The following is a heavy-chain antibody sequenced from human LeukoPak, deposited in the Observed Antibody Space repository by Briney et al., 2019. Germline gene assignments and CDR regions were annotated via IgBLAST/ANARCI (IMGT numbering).Heavy chain of an antibody. CDR2: INPNSGGT. D-gene: IGHD3-22*01. J-gene: IGHJ4*02. V-gene: IGHV1-2*02. CDR1: GYTFTGYY. Sequence: VASVKVSCKASGYTFTGYYMHWVRQAPGQGLEWMGWINPNSGGTNYAQKFQGRVTMTRDTSISTAYMELSRLRSDDTAVYYCTTDRPTTYYYDSSGVAGATDWGQGTLVTVSS. CDR3: TTDRPTTYYYDSSGVAGATD.